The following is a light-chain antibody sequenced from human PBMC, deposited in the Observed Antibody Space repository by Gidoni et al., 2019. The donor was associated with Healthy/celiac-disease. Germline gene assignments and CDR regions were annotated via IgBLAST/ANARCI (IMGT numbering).Light chain of an antibody. CDR1: QSVLYSSNNKNY. V-gene: IGKV4-1*01. CDR2: WAS. J-gene: IGKJ4*01. Sequence: QSVLYSSNNKNYLAWYQQKPGQPPKLLIYWASTRESGVPDRFSGSGSGTDFTLTISSLQAEDVAVYYCQQYYSTPLTFGGGTKVEIK. CDR3: QQYYSTPLT.